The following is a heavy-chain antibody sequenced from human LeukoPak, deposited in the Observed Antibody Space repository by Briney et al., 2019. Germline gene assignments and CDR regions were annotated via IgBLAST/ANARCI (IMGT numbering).Heavy chain of an antibody. Sequence: GGSLRLSCAASGFTFSSYSMNWVRQAPGKGLEWVSSISSSSSYIYYADSVKGRFTISRDNAKNSLHLQMNSLRAEDTAVYYCARDRNSGYDSSFDYWGQGTLVTVSS. J-gene: IGHJ4*02. CDR1: GFTFSSYS. CDR2: ISSSSSYI. V-gene: IGHV3-21*01. D-gene: IGHD5-12*01. CDR3: ARDRNSGYDSSFDY.